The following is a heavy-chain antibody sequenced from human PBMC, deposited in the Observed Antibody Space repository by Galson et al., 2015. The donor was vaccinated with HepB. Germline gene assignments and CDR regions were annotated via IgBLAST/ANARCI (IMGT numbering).Heavy chain of an antibody. CDR2: ISNNAGKT. D-gene: IGHD6-19*01. Sequence: SLRLSCAVSGFSVDSRAMSWVRQAPGKSLEWLSSISNNAGKTYYAGSVRGRFTISRDESTNSVFLQMDSLRADDTAVYYCAKDHPGSGWPAFDYWSQGALVIVSS. J-gene: IGHJ4*02. CDR1: GFSVDSRA. V-gene: IGHV3-23*01. CDR3: AKDHPGSGWPAFDY.